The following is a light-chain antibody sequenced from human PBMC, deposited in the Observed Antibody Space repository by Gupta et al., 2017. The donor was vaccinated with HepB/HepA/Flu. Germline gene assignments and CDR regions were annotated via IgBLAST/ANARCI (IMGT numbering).Light chain of an antibody. Sequence: EIVLTQSPGTLSLSPGRRAALSCRASQSVDTDYLAWYQQKPGQAPRLLIYGASSRATGIPDRFSDSGSGTDFTLTISRLEPEDFAVYYCQQYGSSPITFGQGTRLEIK. V-gene: IGKV3-20*01. CDR3: QQYGSSPIT. J-gene: IGKJ5*01. CDR1: QSVDTDY. CDR2: GAS.